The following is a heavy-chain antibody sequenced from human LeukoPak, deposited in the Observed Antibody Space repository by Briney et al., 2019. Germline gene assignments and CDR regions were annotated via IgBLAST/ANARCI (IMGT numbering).Heavy chain of an antibody. CDR1: GGSITNYY. J-gene: IGHJ6*03. CDR2: INYSGST. Sequence: SETLSLTCTVSGGSITNYYWSWIRQPPGKGLEWIGSINYSGSTYYNPSLKSRVTISVDRSKNQFSLKLSSVTAADTAVYYCARGYCSGGSCYSSYYYSYMDVWGKGTTVTVSS. CDR3: ARGYCSGGSCYSSYYYSYMDV. V-gene: IGHV4-59*12. D-gene: IGHD2-15*01.